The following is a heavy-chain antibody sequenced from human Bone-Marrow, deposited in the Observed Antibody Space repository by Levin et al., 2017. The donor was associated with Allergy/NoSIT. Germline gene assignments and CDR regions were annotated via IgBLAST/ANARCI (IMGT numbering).Heavy chain of an antibody. D-gene: IGHD3-10*01. J-gene: IGHJ4*02. CDR2: ISNDGSQK. CDR3: AKEIGQTTYYYGYSYCYDH. CDR1: GFTFSKYG. Sequence: SGGSLRLSCAASGFTFSKYGMHWVRQAPGKGLEWVADISNDGSQKYYGDFVKGRFVISRDNSKDTLYLQMNSLRVEDTAMYYCAKEIGQTTYYYGYSYCYDHWGQGTLVTVSS. V-gene: IGHV3-30*18.